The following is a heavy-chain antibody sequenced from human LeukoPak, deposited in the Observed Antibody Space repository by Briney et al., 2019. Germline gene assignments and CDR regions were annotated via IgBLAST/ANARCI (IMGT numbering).Heavy chain of an antibody. CDR1: GASFLGSY. CDR2: IYNTVDV. CDR3: ARGRSYDITGYNPTFYFDS. V-gene: IGHV4-59*01. J-gene: IGHJ4*02. D-gene: IGHD3-9*01. Sequence: SETLSLTCTVSGASFLGSYWSWIRQSPGGRLQYIGYIYNTVDVNYNPSLQSRVTISIDMSKNQVSLRLTSVNPADTAIYHCARGRSYDITGYNPTFYFDSWGQGVLVTVAS.